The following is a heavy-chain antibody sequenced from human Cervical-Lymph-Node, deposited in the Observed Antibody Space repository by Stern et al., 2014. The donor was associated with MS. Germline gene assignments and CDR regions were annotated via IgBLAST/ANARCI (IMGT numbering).Heavy chain of an antibody. D-gene: IGHD6-19*01. J-gene: IGHJ4*02. CDR2: INPNSGDT. Sequence: QVQLEESGAEVKKPGASVKVSCKTSGYIFTGYYIHWLRQAPGQGLEGKGRINPNSGDTNYAPAFQGRVTMTRDTSISTAHMELNRLRSADTAVYYCASTVHLSSGWYDPFDYWGQGSLVTVSS. V-gene: IGHV1-2*06. CDR1: GYIFTGYY. CDR3: ASTVHLSSGWYDPFDY.